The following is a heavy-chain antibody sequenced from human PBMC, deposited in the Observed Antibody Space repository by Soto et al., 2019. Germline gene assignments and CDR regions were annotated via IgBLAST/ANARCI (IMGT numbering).Heavy chain of an antibody. D-gene: IGHD3-9*01. J-gene: IGHJ4*02. CDR3: ARRYKGFDY. V-gene: IGHV5-10-1*03. Sequence: EVQLVQSGAEEKKPGESLKISCKGSGYNFAAYWISWVRQMPGKGLEWMGNIDPTDSHTNYSPSLQGHVTLSVDKSSTTAYLQWSSLKASDTAIYYCARRYKGFDYWGQGSLVTVSS. CDR2: IDPTDSHT. CDR1: GYNFAAYW.